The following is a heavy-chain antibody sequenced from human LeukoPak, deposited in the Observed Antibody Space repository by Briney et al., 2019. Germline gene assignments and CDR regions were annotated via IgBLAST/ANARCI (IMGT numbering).Heavy chain of an antibody. CDR3: VASVVVVAARDF. J-gene: IGHJ4*02. D-gene: IGHD2-15*01. CDR1: GGSFSGYY. V-gene: IGHV4-34*01. CDR2: INHSGST. Sequence: SETLSLTCAVYGGSFSGYYWSWIRQPPGKGLEWIGEINHSGSTNYNPSLKSRVTISVDTSKNQFSLKLSSVTAADTAVYYCVASVVVVAARDFWGQGTLVTVSS.